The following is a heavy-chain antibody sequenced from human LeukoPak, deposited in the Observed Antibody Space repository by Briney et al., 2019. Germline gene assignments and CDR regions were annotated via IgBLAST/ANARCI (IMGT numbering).Heavy chain of an antibody. CDR2: ISSSSTTI. V-gene: IGHV3-48*02. J-gene: IGHJ4*02. Sequence: PGGSLRLSCAASGFTFSSYSMNWVRQAPGKGLEWVSFISSSSTTIYYADSVKGRFTISRDNAKNSLYLQVNSLRDEDTAVYYCAKSDSYRFDYWGQGTLVTVSS. CDR3: AKSDSYRFDY. D-gene: IGHD2-21*02. CDR1: GFTFSSYS.